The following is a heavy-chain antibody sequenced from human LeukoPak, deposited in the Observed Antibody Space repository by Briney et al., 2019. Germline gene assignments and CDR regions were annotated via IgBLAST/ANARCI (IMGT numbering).Heavy chain of an antibody. V-gene: IGHV4-61*01. CDR3: ARYGLVEFRNAFQY. Sequence: SETLSLTCSVSGASITATNFWWTWIRQSPGRGLEWIGYIHDRGSDKYNPALESRATLSVDTSKNQFSLKLSSVTAADTAVYYCARYGLVEFRNAFQYWGQGILVSVSS. CDR1: GASITATNFW. D-gene: IGHD6-6*01. CDR2: IHDRGSD. J-gene: IGHJ1*01.